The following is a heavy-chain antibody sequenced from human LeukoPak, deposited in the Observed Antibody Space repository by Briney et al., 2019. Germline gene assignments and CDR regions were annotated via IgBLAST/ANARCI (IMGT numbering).Heavy chain of an antibody. V-gene: IGHV1-2*02. CDR2: INPNSGGT. D-gene: IGHD3-3*01. J-gene: IGHJ4*02. CDR1: GYTLTGYY. CDR3: ARPLYDFWSGYLYY. Sequence: ASVKVSCKASGYTLTGYYMHWVRQAPGQGLEWMGWINPNSGGTNYAQKFQGRVTMTRDTSISTAYMELSRLRSDDTAVYYCARPLYDFWSGYLYYWGQGTLVTVSS.